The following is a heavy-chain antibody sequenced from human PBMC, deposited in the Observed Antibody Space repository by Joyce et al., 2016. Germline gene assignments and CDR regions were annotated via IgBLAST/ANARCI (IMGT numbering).Heavy chain of an antibody. D-gene: IGHD6-19*01. CDR3: AGDRYIETSVWQWGPKVQSRAPGYYGMDV. CDR2: TFYRGST. J-gene: IGHJ6*02. CDR1: GDSISSYY. V-gene: IGHV4-59*01. Sequence: QVQLQQSGPGLVKPSETLSLTCTVSGDSISSYYWSWIRQSPGQGLEWIWYTFYRGSTTYHPSLKSRVTRSVDTSKNQVSLWLNFVTAADTAVYYCAGDRYIETSVWQWGPKVQSRAPGYYGMDVWGQGTAVIVSS.